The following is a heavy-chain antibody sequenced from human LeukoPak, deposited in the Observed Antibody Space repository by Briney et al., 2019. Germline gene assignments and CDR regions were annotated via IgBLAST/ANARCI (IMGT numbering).Heavy chain of an antibody. CDR3: ARYSDLVNYYYYYGMDV. CDR2: IYHSGST. D-gene: IGHD6-6*01. Sequence: PSQTLSLTCAVSGGSISSGGYSWSWIRQPPGKGLEWIGYIYHSGSTYYNPSLKSRVTISVDRSKNQFSLKLSSVTAADTAVYYCARYSDLVNYYYYYGMDVWGQGTTVTVSS. J-gene: IGHJ6*02. V-gene: IGHV4-30-2*01. CDR1: GGSISSGGYS.